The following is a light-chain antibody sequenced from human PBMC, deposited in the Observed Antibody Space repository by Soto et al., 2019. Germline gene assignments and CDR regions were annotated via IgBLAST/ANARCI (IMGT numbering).Light chain of an antibody. CDR2: DAS. CDR3: LQHNSYPLT. V-gene: IGKV1-17*03. Sequence: DIQMTQSPSAMSASVGDRVTITCRASQGIDNNLAWFQQKPGKVPKRLIYDASSLQSGVPSRFSGSGSGTEFTLTIGSLLPEDFATYFCLQHNSYPLTLGGGSKVDI. J-gene: IGKJ4*02. CDR1: QGIDNN.